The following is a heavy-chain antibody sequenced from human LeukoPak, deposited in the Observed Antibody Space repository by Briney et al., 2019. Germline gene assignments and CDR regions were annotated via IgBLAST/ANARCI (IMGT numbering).Heavy chain of an antibody. CDR2: IRYDGSNN. CDR3: AKDDY. J-gene: IGHJ4*02. V-gene: IGHV3-30*02. Sequence: PGGSLTLSCAAYRFTFSSYGRHWLRHAPGKGLEWVEFIRYDGSNNYYADSVKGRFTISRDNSKNTLYLQMGRLRAEDTAVYYCAKDDYWGQRTLVTVSS. CDR1: RFTFSSYG.